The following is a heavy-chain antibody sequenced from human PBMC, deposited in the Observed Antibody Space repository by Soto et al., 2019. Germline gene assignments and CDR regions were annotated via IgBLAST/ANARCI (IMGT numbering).Heavy chain of an antibody. CDR1: GGTFSSYS. J-gene: IGHJ4*02. D-gene: IGHD1-26*01. CDR2: IIPIFGTA. Sequence: QVQLVQSGAEVKKPGSSVKVSCKASGGTFSSYSINWVRQAPGQGLEWMGEIIPIFGTANYAQKFQGRVTITADESTTTAYLELSSLRSEDTAVYYCARDGGRHSGGIDYWGQGALVTVSS. V-gene: IGHV1-69*01. CDR3: ARDGGRHSGGIDY.